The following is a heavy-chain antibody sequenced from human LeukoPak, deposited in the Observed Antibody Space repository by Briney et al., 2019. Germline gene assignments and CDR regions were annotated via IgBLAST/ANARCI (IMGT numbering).Heavy chain of an antibody. CDR3: AKDRITMVRGVIGY. J-gene: IGHJ4*02. D-gene: IGHD3-10*01. CDR1: GFTFSDYY. Sequence: GGSLRLSCAASGFTFSDYYMTWIRQAPGKGLEWVSYVTSSGGHMYYADSAKGRFTISRDNAKNSLDLQMNSLRAEDTAVYYCAKDRITMVRGVIGYWGQGTLVTVSS. CDR2: VTSSGGHM. V-gene: IGHV3-11*04.